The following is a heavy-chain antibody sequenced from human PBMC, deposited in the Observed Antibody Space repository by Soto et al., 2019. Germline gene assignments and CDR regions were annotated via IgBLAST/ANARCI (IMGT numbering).Heavy chain of an antibody. CDR3: ARERIYSASGSYEIYS. CDR2: IIPILGIA. V-gene: IGHV1-69*04. Sequence: SVKVSCKASGGTFSSYTISWVRQAPGQGLEWMGRIIPILGIANYAQKFQGRVTITADKSTSTAYMELSSLRSEDTAVYYCARERIYSASGSYEIYSWGQGTLVTVSS. CDR1: GGTFSSYT. J-gene: IGHJ4*02. D-gene: IGHD3-10*01.